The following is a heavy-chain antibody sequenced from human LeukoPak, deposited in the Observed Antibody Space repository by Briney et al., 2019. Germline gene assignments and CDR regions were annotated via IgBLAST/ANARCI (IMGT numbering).Heavy chain of an antibody. CDR3: AKDIRRGYNYGYDQFAY. D-gene: IGHD5-18*01. CDR1: GFTFDDYG. CDR2: INWNGGST. V-gene: IGHV3-20*04. J-gene: IGHJ4*02. Sequence: PGGSLRLSCAASGFTFDDYGTSWVRQAPGKGLEWVSGINWNGGSTGYADSVKGRFTISRDNAKNTLYLQMNSLRAEDTAVYYCAKDIRRGYNYGYDQFAYWGQGTLVTVSS.